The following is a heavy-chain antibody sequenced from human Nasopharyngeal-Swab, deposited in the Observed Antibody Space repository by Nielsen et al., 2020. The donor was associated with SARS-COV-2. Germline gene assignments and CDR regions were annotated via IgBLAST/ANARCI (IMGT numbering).Heavy chain of an antibody. Sequence: ASVKVSCKASGYTFTSYYMHWVRQAPGQGLEWMGIINPSGGSTSYAQKFQGRVTMTRDTSTSTVYMELSSLRSEDTAVYYCARGSLRFLEWSYYYYYMDGWGKGTTVTVSS. CDR3: ARGSLRFLEWSYYYYYMDG. CDR2: INPSGGST. V-gene: IGHV1-46*01. CDR1: GYTFTSYY. D-gene: IGHD3-3*01. J-gene: IGHJ6*03.